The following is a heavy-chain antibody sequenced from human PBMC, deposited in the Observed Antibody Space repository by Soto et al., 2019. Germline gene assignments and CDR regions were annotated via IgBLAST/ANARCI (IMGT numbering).Heavy chain of an antibody. D-gene: IGHD3-22*01. CDR3: ARFHSSGYYTTFNWFDP. CDR1: GYSFNTYW. V-gene: IGHV5-51*01. J-gene: IGHJ5*02. Sequence: PGEYLKISCETSGYSFNTYWIGWVRQMPGKGLEWMGIIYPADSTTKYSPSFQGQVTISADKSISTAYLQWSSLKASDTAIYYCARFHSSGYYTTFNWFDPWGQGTLVTVSS. CDR2: IYPADSTT.